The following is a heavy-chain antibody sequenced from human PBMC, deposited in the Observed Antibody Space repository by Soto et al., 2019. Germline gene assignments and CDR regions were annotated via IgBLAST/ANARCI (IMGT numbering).Heavy chain of an antibody. V-gene: IGHV1-46*01. CDR1: GYTFTSYY. D-gene: IGHD3-10*01. CDR3: ARGVCIICIVYGVIICHYGMDL. Sequence: ASVKVSCKASGYTFTSYYMHWVRQAPGQGLEWMGIINPSGGSTSYAQKFQGRVTMTRDTSTSTVYMELSSLRSEDTAVYYCARGVCIICIVYGVIICHYGMDLRAQRTTVTVSS. CDR2: INPSGGST. J-gene: IGHJ6*02.